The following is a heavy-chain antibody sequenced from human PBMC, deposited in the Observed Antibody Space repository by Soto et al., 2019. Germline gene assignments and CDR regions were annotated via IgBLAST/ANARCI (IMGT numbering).Heavy chain of an antibody. CDR3: ARALDPYEGAFDI. CDR2: IYYNGST. D-gene: IGHD3-22*01. J-gene: IGHJ3*02. CDR1: GGSISSGGYY. Sequence: SETLSLTCTVSGGSISSGGYYWSWIRQHPGKGLEWIGYIYYNGSTYYNPSLKSRVTISVDTSKNQFSLKLSSVTAADTAVYYCARALDPYEGAFDIWGQGTMVTVSS. V-gene: IGHV4-31*03.